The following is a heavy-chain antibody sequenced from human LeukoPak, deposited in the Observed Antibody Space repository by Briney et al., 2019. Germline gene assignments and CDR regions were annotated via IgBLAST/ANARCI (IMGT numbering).Heavy chain of an antibody. CDR1: GGSISSYY. J-gene: IGHJ5*02. CDR3: ARGYSSSSAEFGFDP. CDR2: IYHSGST. V-gene: IGHV4-59*12. Sequence: SETLSLTCTVSGGSISSYYWSWIRQPPGKGLEWIGYIYHSGSTYYNPSLKSRVTISVDRSKNQFSLKLSSVTAADTAVYYCARGYSSSSAEFGFDPWGQGTLVTVSS. D-gene: IGHD6-13*01.